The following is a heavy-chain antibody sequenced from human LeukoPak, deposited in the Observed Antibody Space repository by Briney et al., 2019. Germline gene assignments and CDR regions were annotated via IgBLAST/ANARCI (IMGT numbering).Heavy chain of an antibody. Sequence: SETLSLTCTVSGGSISDYYWSWIRQPPGKGLEWIGYIFTSGSTNYNPSLKSRVTISVDTSKNQFSLKLSSVTAADTAVYYCAREVTQYNWFDPWGQGTLVTVSS. CDR1: GGSISDYY. CDR3: AREVTQYNWFDP. CDR2: IFTSGST. V-gene: IGHV4-4*09. J-gene: IGHJ5*02. D-gene: IGHD2-21*02.